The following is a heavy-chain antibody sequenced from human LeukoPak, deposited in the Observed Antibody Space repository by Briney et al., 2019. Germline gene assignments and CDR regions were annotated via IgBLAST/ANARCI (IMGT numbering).Heavy chain of an antibody. Sequence: GASVELSCKASGYTFTGYYMHWVRQAPGQGLEWMGWINLNSGGTNYAQKFQGRVTMTRDTSISTAYMELSRLRSDDTAVYYCARTDCSGGSCDPLDYWGQGTLVTVSS. V-gene: IGHV1-2*02. D-gene: IGHD2-15*01. CDR3: ARTDCSGGSCDPLDY. CDR2: INLNSGGT. CDR1: GYTFTGYY. J-gene: IGHJ4*02.